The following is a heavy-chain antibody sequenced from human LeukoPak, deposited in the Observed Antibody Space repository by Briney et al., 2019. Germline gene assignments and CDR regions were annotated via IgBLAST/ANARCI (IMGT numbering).Heavy chain of an antibody. V-gene: IGHV3-21*01. J-gene: IGHJ4*02. Sequence: GGSLRLSCAASGFSFSTYYVNWVRQAPGKGLEWVSCISSSSTYIYYADSVRGRFAISRDNAKNSLYLHMNSLRAEDTAVYYCARENHGSFDYWGQGSLVTVSS. D-gene: IGHD1-14*01. CDR2: ISSSSTYI. CDR3: ARENHGSFDY. CDR1: GFSFSTYY.